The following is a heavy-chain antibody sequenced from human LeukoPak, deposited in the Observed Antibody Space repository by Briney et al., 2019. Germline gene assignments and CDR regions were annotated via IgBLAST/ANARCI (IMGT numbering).Heavy chain of an antibody. Sequence: GGSLRLSCAASGFTSSNYWMNWVRQAPGKGLEWVANIKQDGSEKYYVDSVKGRFTISRDNAKNSLYLQMNRLRAEDTAVYYCARDSGYALDYWGQGTLVTVSS. V-gene: IGHV3-7*01. CDR1: GFTSSNYW. CDR2: IKQDGSEK. CDR3: ARDSGYALDY. J-gene: IGHJ4*02. D-gene: IGHD5-12*01.